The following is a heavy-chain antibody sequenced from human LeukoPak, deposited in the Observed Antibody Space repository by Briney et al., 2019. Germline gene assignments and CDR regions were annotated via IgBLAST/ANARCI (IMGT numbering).Heavy chain of an antibody. J-gene: IGHJ6*03. V-gene: IGHV4-59*08. CDR2: IYYTGTT. CDR1: GCSITTYY. Sequence: SETLSLTCTVSGCSITTYYWSWIRQSPGKRLEWMGYIYYTGTTNYNPSLKSRVTISVDTSKNQFSLKVNSVADADTAVYYCARLHYSKDGISRPSMDAWGRGTTVIVSS. CDR3: ARLHYSKDGISRPSMDA. D-gene: IGHD4-11*01.